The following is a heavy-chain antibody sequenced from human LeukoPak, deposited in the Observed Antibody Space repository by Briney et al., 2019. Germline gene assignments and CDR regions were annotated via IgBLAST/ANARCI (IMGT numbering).Heavy chain of an antibody. CDR1: GFSFSTFD. CDR3: ARWGDGYNSYYYGMDV. D-gene: IGHD1-1*01. Sequence: GGSLRLSCAASGFSFSTFDMSWVRQSPGKGLEWVSSISSSSSYIYYADSVKGRFTISRDNAKNSLYLQMNSLRAEDTAVYYCARWGDGYNSYYYGMDVWGQGTTVTVSS. CDR2: ISSSSSYI. V-gene: IGHV3-21*01. J-gene: IGHJ6*02.